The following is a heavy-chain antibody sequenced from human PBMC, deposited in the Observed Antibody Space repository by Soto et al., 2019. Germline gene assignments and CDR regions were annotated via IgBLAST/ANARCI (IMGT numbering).Heavy chain of an antibody. Sequence: EVQLVESGGRLIQPGGSLRLSCTPSGFIVSSNYMSWVRQAPGKGLEWVSVIYSGGSTYYGESVKGRFTISRDNYKNTLYLQMNNLRAEDTAVYHCARSPWGGPFDYWGQGTLVTVSS. V-gene: IGHV3-53*01. CDR2: IYSGGST. CDR1: GFIVSSNY. CDR3: ARSPWGGPFDY. D-gene: IGHD7-27*01. J-gene: IGHJ4*02.